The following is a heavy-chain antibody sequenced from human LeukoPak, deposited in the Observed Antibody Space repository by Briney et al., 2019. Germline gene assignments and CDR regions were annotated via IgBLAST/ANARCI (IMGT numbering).Heavy chain of an antibody. CDR1: GITFSSFG. D-gene: IGHD4-11*01. CDR3: ARDGTVTAGPFDP. J-gene: IGHJ5*02. CDR2: IWYDGSNK. V-gene: IGHV3-33*01. Sequence: SGGSLRLSCAASGITFSSFGMHWVRQAPGKGLEWVAFIWYDGSNKYYADSVKGRFAISRDNSKNTLYLQMYSLRVEDTAVYYCARDGTVTAGPFDPWGQGTLVTVSS.